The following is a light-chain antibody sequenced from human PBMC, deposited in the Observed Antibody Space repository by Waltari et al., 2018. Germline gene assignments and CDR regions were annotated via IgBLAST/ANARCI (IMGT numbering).Light chain of an antibody. Sequence: QTVVTQEPSLSVSPGGTVTLPCALSSGSLSPTSYPSWYQQRPGQTPRTLVYQAYSRSYGVPDRFSGSILGNKAALIITGAQADDEAVYYCLLYMGSGIWVFGGGTKLTVL. CDR3: LLYMGSGIWV. V-gene: IGLV8-61*01. CDR1: SGSLSPTSY. CDR2: QAY. J-gene: IGLJ3*02.